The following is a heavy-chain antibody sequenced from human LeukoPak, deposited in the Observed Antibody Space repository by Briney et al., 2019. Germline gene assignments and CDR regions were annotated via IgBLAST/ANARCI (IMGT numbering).Heavy chain of an antibody. CDR3: ASGGSGSYPPQIDY. Sequence: GGSLRLSCAASGFTFSSYAMSWVRQAPGKGLELVSAISGTGGSTYYADSVKGRFTISRDNSKNTLYLQMNSLRAEDTAVYYCASGGSGSYPPQIDYWGQGTLVTVSS. CDR2: ISGTGGST. D-gene: IGHD3-10*01. J-gene: IGHJ4*02. CDR1: GFTFSSYA. V-gene: IGHV3-23*01.